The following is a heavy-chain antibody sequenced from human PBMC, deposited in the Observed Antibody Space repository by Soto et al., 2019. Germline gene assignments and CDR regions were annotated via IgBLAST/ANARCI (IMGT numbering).Heavy chain of an antibody. D-gene: IGHD6-19*01. CDR1: GGSISSYY. Sequence: AXETLSLTCTVSGGSISSYYWSWIRQPPGKGLDWIGYIYYSGSTNYNPSLKSRVTISVDTSKNQFSLKLSSVTAADTAVYYCARDRSEYSSGWLTERYYYGMDVWGQGTTVTVSS. J-gene: IGHJ6*02. V-gene: IGHV4-59*01. CDR2: IYYSGST. CDR3: ARDRSEYSSGWLTERYYYGMDV.